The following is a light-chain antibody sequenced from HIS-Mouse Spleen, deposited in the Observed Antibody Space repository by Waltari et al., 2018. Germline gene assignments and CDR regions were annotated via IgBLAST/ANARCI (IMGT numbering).Light chain of an antibody. V-gene: IGLV2-23*01. Sequence: QSALTQPASVSGSPGQSITISCTGTSSDVGSYNLVSWYQQHPGKAPKLMIYEGSKRPSGGSNRFSCSKSGNTASLTISGLQAEDEADYYCCSYAGSSTLVFGGGTKLTVL. CDR1: SSDVGSYNL. J-gene: IGLJ3*02. CDR3: CSYAGSSTLV. CDR2: EGS.